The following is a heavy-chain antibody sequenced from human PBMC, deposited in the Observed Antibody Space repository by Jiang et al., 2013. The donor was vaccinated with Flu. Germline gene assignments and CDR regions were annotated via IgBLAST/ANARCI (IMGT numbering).Heavy chain of an antibody. CDR1: GGSISSYY. CDR3: ARAGLRNYDLSYLDL. Sequence: GSGLVKPSETLSLTCTVSGGSISSYYWSWIRQPPGKGLEWIGFIYYSGSTNHNPSLKSRVTISVDTSKNQFSLKLSSVTAADTAVYYCARAGLRNYDLSYLDLWGRGTLVTVSS. J-gene: IGHJ2*01. D-gene: IGHD3-3*01. CDR2: IYYSGST. V-gene: IGHV4-59*01.